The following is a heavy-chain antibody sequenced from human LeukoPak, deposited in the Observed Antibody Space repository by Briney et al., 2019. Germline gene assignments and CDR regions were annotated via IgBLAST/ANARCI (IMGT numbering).Heavy chain of an antibody. V-gene: IGHV4-39*01. CDR2: INHSGST. CDR1: GGPISGNTYY. CDR3: ARTPSGWYLDY. Sequence: SETLSLTCTVSGGPISGNTYYWGWIRQPPGKGLEWIGDINHSGSTNYNPSLKSRVTISVDTSKNQFSLKLSSVTAADTAVYYCARTPSGWYLDYWGQGTLVTVSS. D-gene: IGHD6-19*01. J-gene: IGHJ4*02.